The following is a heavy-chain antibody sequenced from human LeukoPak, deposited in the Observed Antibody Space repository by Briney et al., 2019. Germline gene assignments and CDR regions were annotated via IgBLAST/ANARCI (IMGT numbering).Heavy chain of an antibody. CDR2: ISYDGSNK. CDR1: GFIFSSYG. V-gene: IGHV3-30*19. D-gene: IGHD4-11*01. CDR3: ARDLSGGTVTTFIPDY. J-gene: IGHJ4*02. Sequence: PGGSLRLSCAASGFIFSSYGMHWVRQAPGKGLEWVAVISYDGSNKYYADSVKGRFTISRDNSKNTLYLQMNSLRAEDTAVYYCARDLSGGTVTTFIPDYWGQGTLVTVSS.